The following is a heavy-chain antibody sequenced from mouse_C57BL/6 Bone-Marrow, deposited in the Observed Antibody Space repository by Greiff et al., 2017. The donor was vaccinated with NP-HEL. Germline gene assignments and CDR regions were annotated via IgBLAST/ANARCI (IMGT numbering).Heavy chain of an antibody. CDR2: IRNKANNHAT. J-gene: IGHJ3*01. D-gene: IGHD4-1*01. CDR1: GFTFSDAW. V-gene: IGHV6-6*01. CDR3: TRDWAQFAY. Sequence: EVKLQESGGGLVQPGGSMKLSCAASGFTFSDAWMDWVRQSPEKGLEWVAEIRNKANNHATYYAESVKGRFTISRDDSKSSVYLQMNSLRAEDTGIYYCTRDWAQFAYWGQGTLVTVSA.